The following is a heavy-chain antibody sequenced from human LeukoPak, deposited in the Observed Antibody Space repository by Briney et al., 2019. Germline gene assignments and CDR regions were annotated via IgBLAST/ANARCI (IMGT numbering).Heavy chain of an antibody. Sequence: GASVKVSCKASGCTFTSYAMNWVRQAPGQGLEWMGWINTNTGNPTYAQGFTGRFVFSLDTSVSTAYLQISSLKAEDTAVYYCAREGDTAMVGLFDYWGQGTLVTVSS. V-gene: IGHV7-4-1*02. CDR2: INTNTGNP. CDR1: GCTFTSYA. D-gene: IGHD5-18*01. J-gene: IGHJ4*02. CDR3: AREGDTAMVGLFDY.